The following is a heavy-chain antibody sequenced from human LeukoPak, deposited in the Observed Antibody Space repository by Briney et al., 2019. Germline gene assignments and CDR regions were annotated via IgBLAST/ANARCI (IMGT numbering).Heavy chain of an antibody. V-gene: IGHV4-34*01. CDR2: TNHSGST. CDR3: ARDFPLDCSGGSCYSPSST. J-gene: IGHJ4*02. D-gene: IGHD2-15*01. CDR1: GGSFSGYY. Sequence: SETLSLTCAVYGGSFSGYYWSWIRQPPGKGLEWIGETNHSGSTNYNPSLKSRVTISVDTSKNQFSLRLSSVTAADTAVYYCARDFPLDCSGGSCYSPSSTWGQGTLVTVSS.